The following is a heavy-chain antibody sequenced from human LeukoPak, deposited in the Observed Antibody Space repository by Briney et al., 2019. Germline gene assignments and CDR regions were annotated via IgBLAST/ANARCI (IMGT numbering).Heavy chain of an antibody. D-gene: IGHD6-13*01. CDR2: INTDGSDT. Sequence: PGGSLRLSCAASGFTFSSYWMHWVRQAPETGLVWVSYINTDGSDTDYADSVKGRFTTSRDNSKNTLYLQMNSLRAEDTAVYYCAKDQHPDSSSWYMKGYFQHWGQGTLVTVSS. J-gene: IGHJ1*01. CDR3: AKDQHPDSSSWYMKGYFQH. CDR1: GFTFSSYW. V-gene: IGHV3-74*01.